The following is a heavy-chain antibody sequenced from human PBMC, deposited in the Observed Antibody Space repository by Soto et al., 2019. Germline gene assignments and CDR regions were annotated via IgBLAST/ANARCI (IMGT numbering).Heavy chain of an antibody. CDR1: GFTFSSYG. V-gene: IGHV3-30*18. CDR3: AKDQGSRFYGMDV. CDR2: ISYDGSNK. D-gene: IGHD3-22*01. J-gene: IGHJ6*02. Sequence: QVQLVESGGGVVQPGRSLRLSCAASGFTFSSYGMHWVRQAPGKGLEWVAVISYDGSNKYYADSVKGRFTISRDNSKNTLYLQMNSLRAEDTAVYYCAKDQGSRFYGMDVWGQGTTVTVSS.